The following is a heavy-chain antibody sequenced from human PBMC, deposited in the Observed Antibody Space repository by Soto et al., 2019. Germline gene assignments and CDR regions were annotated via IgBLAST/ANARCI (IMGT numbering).Heavy chain of an antibody. J-gene: IGHJ6*03. CDR3: AKGGIVYYYDYYLDV. V-gene: IGHV3-9*01. CDR2: ISWNSGSI. Sequence: EVQLVESGGGLVQPGRSLRLSCAASGFTFDDYAMHWVRQAPGKGLEWVSGISWNSGSIGYADSVKGRFTISRDNAKNSLYLPMNSLIAEDTALYYCAKGGIVYYYDYYLDVWGKGTTVTVSS. D-gene: IGHD3-16*02. CDR1: GFTFDDYA.